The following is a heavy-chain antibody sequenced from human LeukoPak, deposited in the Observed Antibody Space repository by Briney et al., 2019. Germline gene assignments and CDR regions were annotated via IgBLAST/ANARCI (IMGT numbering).Heavy chain of an antibody. D-gene: IGHD3-10*01. V-gene: IGHV4-30-4*01. J-gene: IGHJ6*02. CDR3: ARFITMVRGVAANTGAYGMDV. CDR2: IYYSGST. Sequence: PSQTLSLTCTVSGGSISSGDYYWSWIRQPPGKGLEWIGYIYYSGSTCYNPSLKSRVTISVDTSKNQFSLKLSSVTAADTAVYYCARFITMVRGVAANTGAYGMDVWGQGTTVTVSS. CDR1: GGSISSGDYY.